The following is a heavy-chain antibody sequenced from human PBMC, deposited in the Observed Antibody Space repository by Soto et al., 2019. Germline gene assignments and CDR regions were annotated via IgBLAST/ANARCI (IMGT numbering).Heavy chain of an antibody. Sequence: EVHLVESGGGLVQPGGSLRLSCAASGFIFSSYAINWVRQAPGKGLEWVSYISGSGTTIYYAVSVKGRFTISRDYAKSSLYLQMNSLRAEDTAMYYCASFSRMADGYYWGQGTLVTVSS. D-gene: IGHD3-22*01. V-gene: IGHV3-48*01. J-gene: IGHJ4*02. CDR1: GFIFSSYA. CDR3: ASFSRMADGYY. CDR2: ISGSGTTI.